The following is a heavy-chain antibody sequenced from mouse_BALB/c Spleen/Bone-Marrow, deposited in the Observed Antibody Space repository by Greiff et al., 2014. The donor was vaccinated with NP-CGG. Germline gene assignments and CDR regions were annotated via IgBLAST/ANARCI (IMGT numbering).Heavy chain of an antibody. V-gene: IGHV5-9-2*01. CDR3: ARSFGSSYWYFDV. D-gene: IGHD1-1*01. CDR2: ISGGGSYT. J-gene: IGHJ1*01. CDR1: GFTFSSYG. Sequence: EVKVEESGGGLVKPGGSLKLSCAASGFTFSSYGMSWVRQTPEKRLEWVATISGGGSYTYFSDSVKGRFTISRDNAKNNLNLQMSRLRSGDTALYDCARSFGSSYWYFDVWGAGTTVTVAS.